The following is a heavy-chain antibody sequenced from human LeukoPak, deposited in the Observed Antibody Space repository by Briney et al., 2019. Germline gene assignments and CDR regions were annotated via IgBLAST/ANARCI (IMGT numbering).Heavy chain of an antibody. CDR3: ARKMRKHWFDP. J-gene: IGHJ5*02. V-gene: IGHV4-39*07. CDR1: GGSISSSSYY. Sequence: PSETLSLTCTVSGGSISSSSYYWGWIRQPPGKGLEWIGSIYYSGNTYYNPSLKSRVTISVDTSKNQFSLRLSSVTAADTAVYYCARKMRKHWFDPWGQGTLVTVSS. CDR2: IYYSGNT. D-gene: IGHD5-24*01.